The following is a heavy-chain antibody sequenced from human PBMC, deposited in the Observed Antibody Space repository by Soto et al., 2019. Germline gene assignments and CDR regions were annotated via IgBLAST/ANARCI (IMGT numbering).Heavy chain of an antibody. V-gene: IGHV4-30-4*01. J-gene: IGHJ5*02. CDR1: GASINSGDYY. Sequence: SETLSLTCTVSGASINSGDYYWSWIRQPPGKGPEWIGYIYYSGSTYYNPSLKSRVTISVDTSKNQFSLKLSSVTAADTAVYYCAGFSEVAATEINWFDPWGQGTLVTVS. CDR3: AGFSEVAATEINWFDP. CDR2: IYYSGST. D-gene: IGHD2-15*01.